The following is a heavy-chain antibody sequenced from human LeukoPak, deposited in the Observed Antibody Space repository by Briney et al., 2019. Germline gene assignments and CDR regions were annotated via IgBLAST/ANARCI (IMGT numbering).Heavy chain of an antibody. CDR1: GDSVNSRNYF. Sequence: PSETLSLTCSVSGDSVNSRNYFWGWVRQSPGKGLEWIGSIFYPDKTYYAPSLKGRVAISVATSKNQFTLQLTSVTPADTATYFCLRYFYGLGNLGEDWGQGHVVLVSS. D-gene: IGHD3-10*01. J-gene: IGHJ4*02. V-gene: IGHV4-39*03. CDR3: LRYFYGLGNLGED. CDR2: IFYPDKT.